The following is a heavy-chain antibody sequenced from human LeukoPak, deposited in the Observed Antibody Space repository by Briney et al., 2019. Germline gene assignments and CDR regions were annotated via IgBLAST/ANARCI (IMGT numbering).Heavy chain of an antibody. V-gene: IGHV1-69*13. CDR3: ARDFSGGLENWFDP. Sequence: GASVKVSCKASGGTFSSYAISWVRQAPGQGLEWMGGIIPIFGTANYAQEFQGRVTITADESTSTAYMELSSLRSEDTAVYYCARDFSGGLENWFDPWGQGTLVTVSS. J-gene: IGHJ5*02. CDR1: GGTFSSYA. D-gene: IGHD4-23*01. CDR2: IIPIFGTA.